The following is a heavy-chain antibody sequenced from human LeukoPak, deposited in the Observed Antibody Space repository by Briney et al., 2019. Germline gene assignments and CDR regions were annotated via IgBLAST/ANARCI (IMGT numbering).Heavy chain of an antibody. CDR1: GYTFTSYV. V-gene: IGHV1-18*01. Sequence: ASVKVSCKSSGYTFTSYVISWVRQAPAQGLEWMGWISAYNGSTNYAQKLQGRVTMTTDTYTRTDYMEMRSMRSDDTAVYYCARRDGYPKMYWFDRWGEGTLVTVSS. CDR3: ARRDGYPKMYWFDR. CDR2: ISAYNGST. D-gene: IGHD5-12*01. J-gene: IGHJ5*02.